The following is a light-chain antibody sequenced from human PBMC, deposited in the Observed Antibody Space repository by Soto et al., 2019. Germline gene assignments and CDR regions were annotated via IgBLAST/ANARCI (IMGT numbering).Light chain of an antibody. CDR3: MQALQTFIFT. Sequence: DIVMTQSPLSLPVTPGEPASISCRSSQSPLHSNGYNYLDWYLQKPGQSPQLLIYLGSNRASGVPDRFSGSGSGTDFTLKISRVEAEDVGVYYCMQALQTFIFTFGPGTKVDIK. CDR2: LGS. CDR1: QSPLHSNGYNY. J-gene: IGKJ3*01. V-gene: IGKV2-28*01.